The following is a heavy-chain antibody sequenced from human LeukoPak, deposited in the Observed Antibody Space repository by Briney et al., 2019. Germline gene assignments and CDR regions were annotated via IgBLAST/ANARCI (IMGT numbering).Heavy chain of an antibody. CDR2: ISSSSTKI. Sequence: GGSLRLSCVGSGVTFINYTMNWVRQAPGKGLEWISSISSSSTKIYYADSVKGRFTTARDNAKRSLYLQMNSLRAEDTAVYYCTRDPSFDSTLYSGMDVWGQGTTVTVSS. J-gene: IGHJ6*02. CDR3: TRDPSFDSTLYSGMDV. CDR1: GVTFINYT. V-gene: IGHV3-21*01. D-gene: IGHD3-10*01.